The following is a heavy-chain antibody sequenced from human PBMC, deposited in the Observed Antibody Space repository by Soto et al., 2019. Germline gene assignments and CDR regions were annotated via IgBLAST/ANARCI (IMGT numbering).Heavy chain of an antibody. V-gene: IGHV4-38-2*01. J-gene: IGHJ5*02. CDR3: ARPMVRGFSWFDP. Sequence: PSETLSLTCAVSGYSISSGYYWGWIRQPPGKGLERIGSIYHSGSTYYNPSLKSRVTISVDTSKNQFSLKLSSVTAADTAVYYCARPMVRGFSWFDPWGQGTLVTVSS. CDR1: GYSISSGYY. D-gene: IGHD3-10*01. CDR2: IYHSGST.